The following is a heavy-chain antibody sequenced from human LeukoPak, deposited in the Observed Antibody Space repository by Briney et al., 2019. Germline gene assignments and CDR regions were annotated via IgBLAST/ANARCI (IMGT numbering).Heavy chain of an antibody. CDR3: AIPSGGYDDY. V-gene: IGHV3-23*01. D-gene: IGHD1-26*01. Sequence: GGSLRLSCTASRFTFSSYAMSWVRQAPGKGLEWVSAISGSGGSTYYADSVKGRFTISRGNSKNTLYLQMNSLRAEDTAVYYCAIPSGGYDDYWGQGTLVTVSS. CDR2: ISGSGGST. J-gene: IGHJ4*02. CDR1: RFTFSSYA.